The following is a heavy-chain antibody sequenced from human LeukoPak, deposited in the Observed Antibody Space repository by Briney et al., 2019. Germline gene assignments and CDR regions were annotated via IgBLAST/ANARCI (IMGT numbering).Heavy chain of an antibody. Sequence: SETLSLTCTVSGYSISSGYYWGWIRQPPGKGLEWIGSIYYSGSTYYNPSLKSRVTISVDTSKNQFSLKLSSVTAADTAVYYCARGSNIMGHTDYWGQGTLVTVSS. CDR3: ARGSNIMGHTDY. J-gene: IGHJ4*02. D-gene: IGHD3-16*01. CDR1: GYSISSGYY. CDR2: IYYSGST. V-gene: IGHV4-38-2*02.